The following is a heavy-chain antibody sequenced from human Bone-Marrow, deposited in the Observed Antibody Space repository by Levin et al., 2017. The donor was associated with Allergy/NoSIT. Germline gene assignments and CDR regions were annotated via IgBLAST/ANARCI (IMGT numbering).Heavy chain of an antibody. Sequence: TGGSLRLSCAASGFTFSSYAMHWVRQAPGKGLEWVAVISYDGSNKYYADSVKGRFTISRDNSKNTLYLQMNSLRAEDTAVYYCARDRGLVVPAAIFWFDPWGQGTLVTVSS. V-gene: IGHV3-30-3*01. CDR3: ARDRGLVVPAAIFWFDP. CDR1: GFTFSSYA. CDR2: ISYDGSNK. D-gene: IGHD2-2*01. J-gene: IGHJ5*02.